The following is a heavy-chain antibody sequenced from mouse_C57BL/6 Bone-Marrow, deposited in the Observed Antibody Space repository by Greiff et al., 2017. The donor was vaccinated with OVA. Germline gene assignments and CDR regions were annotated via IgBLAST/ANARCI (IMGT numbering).Heavy chain of an antibody. CDR3: APYSYGLAY. CDR1: GYSFTGYF. J-gene: IGHJ3*01. D-gene: IGHD1-1*01. V-gene: IGHV1-20*01. CDR2: INPYNGDT. Sequence: EVQLQQSGPELVKPGDSVKISCKASGYSFTGYFMNWVMQSHGKSLEWIGRINPYNGDTFYNQKFKGKATLTVDKSSSTAHMELRSLTSEGSAVYYCAPYSYGLAYWGQGTLVTVSA.